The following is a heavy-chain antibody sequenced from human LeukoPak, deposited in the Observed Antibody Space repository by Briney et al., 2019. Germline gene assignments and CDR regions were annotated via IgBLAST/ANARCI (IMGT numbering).Heavy chain of an antibody. CDR2: ISSSSSTI. J-gene: IGHJ4*02. V-gene: IGHV3-48*04. Sequence: PGRSLRLSCAASGFTFSSYSMNWVRQAPGKGLEWVSYISSSSSTIYYADSVKGRFTISRDNAKNSLYLQMNSLRAEDTAVYYCARDQSAVGSALDYWGQGTLVTVSS. CDR3: ARDQSAVGSALDY. D-gene: IGHD1-26*01. CDR1: GFTFSSYS.